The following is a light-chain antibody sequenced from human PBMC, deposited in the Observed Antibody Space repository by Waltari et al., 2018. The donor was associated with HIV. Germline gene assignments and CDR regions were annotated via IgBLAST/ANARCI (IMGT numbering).Light chain of an antibody. V-gene: IGLV1-47*01. CDR3: VAWDDSLSGLL. J-gene: IGLJ3*02. Sequence: QSVLTQPPSASGTPGQRVTISCSGSSSNIGSNYVYWFQQLPGTIPRLLIYKNDQRPSGVPARFAGSKSGTSASRAISGLRSEDEADYSCVAWDDSLSGLLFGGGTKLTVL. CDR2: KND. CDR1: SSNIGSNY.